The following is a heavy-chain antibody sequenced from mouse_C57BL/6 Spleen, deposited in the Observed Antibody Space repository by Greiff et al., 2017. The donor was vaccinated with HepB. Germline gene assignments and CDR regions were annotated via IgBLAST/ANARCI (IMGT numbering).Heavy chain of an antibody. J-gene: IGHJ1*03. CDR2: IYPGSGST. CDR3: ARRYSNYARYFDV. CDR1: GYTFTSYW. V-gene: IGHV1-55*01. Sequence: VQLQQPGAELVKPGASVKMSCKASGYTFTSYWITWVKQRPGQGLEWIGDIYPGSGSTNYNEKFKSKATLTVDTSSSTAYMQLSSLTSEDSAVYYCARRYSNYARYFDVWGTGTTVTVSS. D-gene: IGHD2-5*01.